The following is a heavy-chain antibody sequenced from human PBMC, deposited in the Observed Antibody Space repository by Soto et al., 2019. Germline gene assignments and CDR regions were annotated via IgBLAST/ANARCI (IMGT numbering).Heavy chain of an antibody. V-gene: IGHV1-24*01. CDR2: FDPEDGET. CDR1: GYTLTELS. CDR3: ATATSDSGSYRGLDYYYGMDV. Sequence: ASVKVSCKVSGYTLTELSMHWVRQAPGKGLEWMGGFDPEDGETIYAQKFQGRVTMTEDTSTDTAYMELSSLRSEDTAVYYCATATSDSGSYRGLDYYYGMDVWGQGTTVTVSS. J-gene: IGHJ6*02. D-gene: IGHD1-26*01.